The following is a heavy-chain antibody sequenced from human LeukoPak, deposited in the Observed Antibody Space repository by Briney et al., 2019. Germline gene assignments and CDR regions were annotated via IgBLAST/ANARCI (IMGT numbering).Heavy chain of an antibody. CDR2: ITTSGSTI. CDR3: ARDKPRDMETPGTPFDY. V-gene: IGHV3-48*01. J-gene: IGHJ4*02. Sequence: GGSLRLSCEASGFSFSDYRMNWVRQAPGKGPEWVSHITTSGSTIYYTDSVEGRFSISRDNAKNSLYLQMNSLRAEDTAVYFCARDKPRDMETPGTPFDYWGQGTLVTVSS. D-gene: IGHD6-13*01. CDR1: GFSFSDYR.